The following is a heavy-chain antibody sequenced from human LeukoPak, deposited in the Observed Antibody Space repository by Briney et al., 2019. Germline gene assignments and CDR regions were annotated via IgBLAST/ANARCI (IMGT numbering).Heavy chain of an antibody. Sequence: SETLSLTCTVSGGSISSYYWSWIRQPPGKGLEWIGYIYYSGSTNYNPSLKSRVTISVDTSKNQFSLKLSSVTAADTAVYYCARTQYQLPFDAFDIWAKGQWSPSPQ. CDR1: GGSISSYY. CDR2: IYYSGST. CDR3: ARTQYQLPFDAFDI. J-gene: IGHJ3*02. D-gene: IGHD2-2*01. V-gene: IGHV4-59*01.